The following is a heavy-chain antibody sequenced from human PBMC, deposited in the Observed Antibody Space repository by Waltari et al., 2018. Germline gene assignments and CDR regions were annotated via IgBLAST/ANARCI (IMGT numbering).Heavy chain of an antibody. CDR2: ISWNSGII. CDR3: ATIRTREWELRSYFEY. D-gene: IGHD1-26*01. Sequence: EVEVVESGGGLVQPCRSLSSSWVVPGITFADYAINWVRQIPGKGLEWVSGISWNSGIIGYADSVRGRFTISRDNARNSLYLQMDNLRPDDSAVYYCATIRTREWELRSYFEYWGQGTLVTVSS. V-gene: IGHV3-9*01. CDR1: GITFADYA. J-gene: IGHJ4*02.